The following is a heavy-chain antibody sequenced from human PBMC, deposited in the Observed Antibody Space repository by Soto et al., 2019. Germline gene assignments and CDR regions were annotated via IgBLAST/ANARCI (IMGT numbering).Heavy chain of an antibody. Sequence: QVQLVESGGGVVQPGRSLRLSCAASGFTFSSYGMHWVRQAPGKGLEWVAVISYDGSNKYYADSVKGRFTISRDNSKNTLYLQMNSLRAEDTAVYYCAKDGVEWLETTVDYWGQGTLVTVSS. CDR3: AKDGVEWLETTVDY. CDR1: GFTFSSYG. V-gene: IGHV3-30*18. D-gene: IGHD6-19*01. J-gene: IGHJ4*02. CDR2: ISYDGSNK.